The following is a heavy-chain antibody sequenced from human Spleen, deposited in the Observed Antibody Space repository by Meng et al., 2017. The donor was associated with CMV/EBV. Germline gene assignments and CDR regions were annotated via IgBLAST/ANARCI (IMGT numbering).Heavy chain of an antibody. CDR2: INHSGST. J-gene: IGHJ6*02. CDR3: ARSSGAPPRYGYYYYAMDV. V-gene: IGHV4-34*01. Sequence: SVSGYYWSWIRQPPGKGLEWIGEINHSGSTNYNPSLKSRVTISVDTSKNQFSLKLSSVTAADTAVYYCARSSGAPPRYGYYYYAMDVWGQGTTVTVSS. D-gene: IGHD1-14*01. CDR1: SVSGYY.